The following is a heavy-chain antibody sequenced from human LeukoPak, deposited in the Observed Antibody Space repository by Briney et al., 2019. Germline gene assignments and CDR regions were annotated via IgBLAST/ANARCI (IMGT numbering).Heavy chain of an antibody. V-gene: IGHV1-2*02. CDR2: INPNSGGT. CDR3: ARILGEPLNWFDP. CDR1: GYTFTGYY. Sequence: ASVKVSCKASGYTFTGYYMHWVRQAPGQGLEWMGWINPNSGGTNYAQKFQGRVTMTRDTSISTAYMELSRLRSDVTAVYYCARILGEPLNWFDPWGQGTLVTVSS. J-gene: IGHJ5*02. D-gene: IGHD3-10*01.